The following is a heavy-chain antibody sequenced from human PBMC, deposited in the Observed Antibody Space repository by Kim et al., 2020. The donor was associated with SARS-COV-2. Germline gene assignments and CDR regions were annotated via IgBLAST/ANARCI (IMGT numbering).Heavy chain of an antibody. CDR1: GFTFSTYG. V-gene: IGHV3-23*01. D-gene: IGHD2-15*01. CDR3: AKALFGGFEY. CDR2: ISGSGHTT. Sequence: GGSLRLSCTASGFTFSTYGMSWVRQTPGKGPEWVSGISGSGHTTYYADSVKGRFTISRDNSKSTLSLQMKSLRVENTAVYVCAKALFGGFEYWGQGNLVTVSS. J-gene: IGHJ4*02.